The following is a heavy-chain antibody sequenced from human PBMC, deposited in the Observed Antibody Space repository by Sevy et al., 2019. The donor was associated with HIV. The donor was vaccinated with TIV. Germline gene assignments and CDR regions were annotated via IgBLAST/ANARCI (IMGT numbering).Heavy chain of an antibody. Sequence: ASVMVSCKASGGTFSSYAISWVRQAPGQGLEWMGGIIPIFGTANYAQKFQGRVTITADESTSTAYMELSSLRSEDTAVYYCARGSRGTGDGFYYYGMDVWGQGTTVTVSS. CDR3: ARGSRGTGDGFYYYGMDV. V-gene: IGHV1-69*13. CDR2: IIPIFGTA. D-gene: IGHD7-27*01. CDR1: GGTFSSYA. J-gene: IGHJ6*02.